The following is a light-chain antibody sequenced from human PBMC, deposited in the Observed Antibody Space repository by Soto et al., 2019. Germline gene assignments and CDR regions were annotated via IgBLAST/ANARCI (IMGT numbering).Light chain of an antibody. CDR3: CSYTSDLTPYV. V-gene: IGLV2-14*03. J-gene: IGLJ1*01. CDR2: GVT. Sequence: QSVLTQPASVSGSPGQSITISCTGTSSDIGAHDDVSWYQQHPGKVPKLLIYGVTDRPSGISNRFSGSKSGNVASLTISGLQAEDEAGYYCCSYTSDLTPYVFGTGTKVTVL. CDR1: SSDIGAHDD.